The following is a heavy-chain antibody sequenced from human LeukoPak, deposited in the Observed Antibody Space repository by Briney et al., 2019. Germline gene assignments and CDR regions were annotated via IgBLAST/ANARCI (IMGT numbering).Heavy chain of an antibody. D-gene: IGHD3-10*01. V-gene: IGHV4-39*07. CDR3: ARDPGYYGSGTYFDY. CDR2: IYYSGRT. J-gene: IGHJ4*02. CDR1: GGSMRSSSYY. Sequence: SETLSLTCTVSGGSMRSSSYYWGWIRQPPGEGLEGIVCIYYSGRTYYNPSLKRRLTISVDTSKNQFSLKLSSVTAADTAVHYCARDPGYYGSGTYFDYWGQGTLVTVSS.